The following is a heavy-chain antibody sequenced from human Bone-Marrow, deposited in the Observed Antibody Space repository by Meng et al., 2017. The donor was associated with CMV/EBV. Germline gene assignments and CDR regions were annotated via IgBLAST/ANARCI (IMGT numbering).Heavy chain of an antibody. CDR1: GFTFSSYS. J-gene: IGHJ6*02. D-gene: IGHD2-2*02. V-gene: IGHV3-21*03. CDR3: ARVEGDVVVPAAIRSYYYYYGMDV. CDR2: ISSSSSYI. Sequence: GESLKISCAASGFTFSSYSMNWVRQAPGKGLEWVSSISSSSSYIYYADSVKGRFTISRDNAKNSLYLQMNSLRAEDTAVYYCARVEGDVVVPAAIRSYYYYYGMDVWGQGPTVTFYS.